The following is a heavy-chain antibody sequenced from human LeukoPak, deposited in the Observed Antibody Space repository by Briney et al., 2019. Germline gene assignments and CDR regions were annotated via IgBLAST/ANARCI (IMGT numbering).Heavy chain of an antibody. D-gene: IGHD3-10*01. Sequence: PSETLSLTCTVSGGSISSYYWSWIRQPPGKGLEWIGYINYSGSTNYNPSLKSRVTISVDTSKNQFSLKLSSVTAADTAVYYCARDLGGYYGSGSYYTYYYYYYGMDVWGQGTTVTVSS. J-gene: IGHJ6*02. CDR1: GGSISSYY. CDR3: ARDLGGYYGSGSYYTYYYYYYGMDV. V-gene: IGHV4-59*01. CDR2: INYSGST.